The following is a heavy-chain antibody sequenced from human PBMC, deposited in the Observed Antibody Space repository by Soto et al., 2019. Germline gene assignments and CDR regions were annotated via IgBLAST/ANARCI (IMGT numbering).Heavy chain of an antibody. D-gene: IGHD5-18*01. CDR2: INAGNGNT. J-gene: IGHJ4*02. V-gene: IGHV1-3*01. Sequence: ASLKVSCKASGYTFTSYAMHWVRQAPGQRLEWMGWINAGNGNTKYSQKFQGRVTITRDTSASTVYMELSSLRSEDTAVYYCARGLNGYLHYFDYWGQGTLVTVSS. CDR1: GYTFTSYA. CDR3: ARGLNGYLHYFDY.